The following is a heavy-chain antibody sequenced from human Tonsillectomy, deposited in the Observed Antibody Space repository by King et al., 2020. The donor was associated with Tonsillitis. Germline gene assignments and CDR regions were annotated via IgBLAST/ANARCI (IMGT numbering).Heavy chain of an antibody. CDR3: AKVGEYSSSFGGY. D-gene: IGHD6-6*01. J-gene: IGHJ4*02. CDR2: ISYDVSNK. V-gene: IGHV3-30*18. CDR1: GFTFSSVG. Sequence: QLVQSGGGVVQPGGSLRLSCAASGFTFSSVGMNWGRQAPGKGLEWVAVISYDVSNKYYADSVKGRFTISRDNSKNTRYLQMNSLRAEDTAVYYCAKVGEYSSSFGGYWGQGTLVTVSS.